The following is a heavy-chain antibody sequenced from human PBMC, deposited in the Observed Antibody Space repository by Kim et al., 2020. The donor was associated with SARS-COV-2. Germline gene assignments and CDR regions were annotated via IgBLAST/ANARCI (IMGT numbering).Heavy chain of an antibody. Sequence: ASVKVSCKASGYTFTSYYMHWVRQAPGQGLEWMGIINPSGGSTSYAQKFQGRVTMTRDTSTSTVYMELSSLRSEDTAVYYCARDKYYDSSGYYWSPFASRYYGMDVWGQGTTVTVSS. CDR2: INPSGGST. CDR1: GYTFTSYY. V-gene: IGHV1-46*01. J-gene: IGHJ6*02. D-gene: IGHD3-22*01. CDR3: ARDKYYDSSGYYWSPFASRYYGMDV.